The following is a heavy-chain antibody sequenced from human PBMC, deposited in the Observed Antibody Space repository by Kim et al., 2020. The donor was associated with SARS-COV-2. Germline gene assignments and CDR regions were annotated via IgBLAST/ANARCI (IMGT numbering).Heavy chain of an antibody. CDR1: GFTFSSYA. V-gene: IGHV3-30-3*01. J-gene: IGHJ4*02. CDR3: ARVVDSSSGTQGWLY. Sequence: GGSLRLSCAASGFTFSSYAMHWVRQAPGKGLEWVAVISYDGSNKYYADSVKGRFTISRDNSKNTLYLQMNSLRAEDTAVYYCARVVDSSSGTQGWLYWGQGTLVTVSS. CDR2: ISYDGSNK. D-gene: IGHD6-13*01.